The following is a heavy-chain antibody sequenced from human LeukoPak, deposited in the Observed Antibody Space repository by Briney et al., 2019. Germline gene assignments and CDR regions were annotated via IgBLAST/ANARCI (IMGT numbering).Heavy chain of an antibody. CDR3: ARDRGAAGTLFDY. J-gene: IGHJ4*02. Sequence: WASVKVSCKASGYTFTGYYMHWVRQAPGQGLEWMGWINPNSGGTNYAQKFQGRVTMTRDTSNSTAYMELSRLRSDDTAVYYCARDRGAAGTLFDYWGQGTLVTVSS. D-gene: IGHD6-13*01. V-gene: IGHV1-2*02. CDR2: INPNSGGT. CDR1: GYTFTGYY.